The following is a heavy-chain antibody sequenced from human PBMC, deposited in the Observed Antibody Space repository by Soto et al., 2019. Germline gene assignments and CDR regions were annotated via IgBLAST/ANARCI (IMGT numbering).Heavy chain of an antibody. CDR1: GGSIGSYY. CDR3: ARAVLPATAPFDY. V-gene: IGHV4-59*01. D-gene: IGHD2-2*01. J-gene: IGHJ4*02. CDR2: IYYSGST. Sequence: SETLSLTCIVSGGSIGSYYWSWIRQPPGKGLEWIGYIYYSGSTNYNPSLKSRVTISVDTSKNQFSLKLSSVTAADTAVYYCARAVLPATAPFDYWGQGTLVTVSS.